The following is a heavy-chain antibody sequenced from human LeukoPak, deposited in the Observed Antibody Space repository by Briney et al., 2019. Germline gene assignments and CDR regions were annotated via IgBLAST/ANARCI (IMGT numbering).Heavy chain of an antibody. D-gene: IGHD1-26*01. CDR3: AKRGSSGSVGQDNY. CDR2: IYHSGST. Sequence: SETLSLTCTVSGHSIINSYYWGWIRQPPGKGLEWIGSIYHSGSTYYNPSLKSRVTISIDTSKNQFSLKLSSVTAADTAVYYCAKRGSSGSVGQDNYWGQGTLVTVSS. J-gene: IGHJ4*02. CDR1: GHSIINSYY. V-gene: IGHV4-38-2*02.